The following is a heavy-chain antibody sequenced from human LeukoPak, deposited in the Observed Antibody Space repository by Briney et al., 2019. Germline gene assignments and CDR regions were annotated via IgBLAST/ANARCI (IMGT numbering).Heavy chain of an antibody. CDR1: GYTFTGYY. V-gene: IGHV1-46*01. D-gene: IGHD2-2*01. CDR2: INPSGGST. Sequence: ASVKVSCKASGYTFTGYYMHWVRQAPGQGLEWMGIINPSGGSTSYAQKFQGRVTMTRDTSTSTVYMELSSLRSEDTAVYYCAREEIVVVPAARHYGMDVWGQGTTVTVSS. J-gene: IGHJ6*02. CDR3: AREEIVVVPAARHYGMDV.